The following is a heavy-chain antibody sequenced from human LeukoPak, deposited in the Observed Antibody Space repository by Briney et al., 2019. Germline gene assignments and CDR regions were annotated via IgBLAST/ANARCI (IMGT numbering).Heavy chain of an antibody. V-gene: IGHV3-23*01. D-gene: IGHD3-22*01. J-gene: IGHJ4*02. CDR2: ISVSGGSE. Sequence: GGSLRLSCAASGFTFNNAWMSWVRQAPGKGLEWVSGISVSGGSEYYADSVKGRFSVSRDNSKHTVYLQMNSLRAEDTAVYFCASHAHDYDSSGYFDSWGQGALVTVSS. CDR1: GFTFNNAW. CDR3: ASHAHDYDSSGYFDS.